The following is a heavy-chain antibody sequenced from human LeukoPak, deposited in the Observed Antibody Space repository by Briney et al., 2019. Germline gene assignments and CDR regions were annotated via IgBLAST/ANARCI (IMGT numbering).Heavy chain of an antibody. J-gene: IGHJ4*02. CDR2: ISSSGGST. CDR3: AKDSPLTRLVVKLGPADY. Sequence: GGSLRLSCAASGFTFSNYAMSWVRQAPGKGLEWVSIISSSGGSTYYADSVKGRFTISRDNSKNTLYLQMNTLRAEDTAVYYCAKDSPLTRLVVKLGPADYWGQGTLVTVSS. D-gene: IGHD3-22*01. CDR1: GFTFSNYA. V-gene: IGHV3-23*01.